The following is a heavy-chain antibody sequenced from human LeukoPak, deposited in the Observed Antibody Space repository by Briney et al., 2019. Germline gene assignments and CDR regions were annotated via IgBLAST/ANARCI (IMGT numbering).Heavy chain of an antibody. CDR3: AREEIAAPWYFDY. J-gene: IGHJ4*02. V-gene: IGHV3-11*04. CDR2: ISSSGSTI. D-gene: IGHD6-13*01. Sequence: GGSLRLSCAASGFTFSDYYMSWIRQAPGKGLEWVSYISSSGSTIYYADSVKGRFTISRDNAKNSLYLQMNSLRAEDTAVYYCAREEIAAPWYFDYWGQGTLVTVSS. CDR1: GFTFSDYY.